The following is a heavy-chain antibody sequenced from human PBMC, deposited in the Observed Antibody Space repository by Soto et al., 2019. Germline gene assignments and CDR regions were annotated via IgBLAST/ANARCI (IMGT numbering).Heavy chain of an antibody. CDR2: ISAHNGNT. D-gene: IGHD6-6*01. V-gene: IGHV1-18*01. CDR3: ARGRDGDY. CDR1: GYTFTSYG. Sequence: QVRLVQSGAEVKKPGASVKVSCKGSGYTFTSYGITWVRQAPGQGLEWMGWISAHNGNTNNTQKLQGRVTVTRDTSTSTAYMELRSLRSDDTAVYYCARGRDGDYWGQGALVTVSS. J-gene: IGHJ4*02.